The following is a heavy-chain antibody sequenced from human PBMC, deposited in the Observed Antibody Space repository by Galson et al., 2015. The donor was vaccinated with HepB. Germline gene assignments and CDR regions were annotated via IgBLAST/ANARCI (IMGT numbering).Heavy chain of an antibody. D-gene: IGHD2-2*01. J-gene: IGHJ6*02. Sequence: SLRLSCAASGFTFSSYGMHWVRQAPGKGLEWVAVISYDGSNKYYADSVKGRFTISRDNSKNTLYLQMNSLRAEDTAVYYCAKADIRVVPAAKPVSDPYYYYYGMDVWGQGTTVTVSS. CDR3: AKADIRVVPAAKPVSDPYYYYYGMDV. CDR2: ISYDGSNK. CDR1: GFTFSSYG. V-gene: IGHV3-30*18.